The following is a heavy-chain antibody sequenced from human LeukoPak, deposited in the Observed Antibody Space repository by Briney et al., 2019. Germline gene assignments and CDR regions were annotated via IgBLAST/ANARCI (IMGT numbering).Heavy chain of an antibody. CDR1: GGSISSSSYY. J-gene: IGHJ6*03. CDR3: ARHGTGGYSYGVVFYYMDV. Sequence: SETLSLTCTVSGGSISSSSYYWGWIRQPPGKGLEWIGSIYYSGSTYYNPSLKSRVTISVDTSKNQFSLKLSSVTAADTAVYYCARHGTGGYSYGVVFYYMDVWGKGTTVTVSS. V-gene: IGHV4-39*01. D-gene: IGHD5-18*01. CDR2: IYYSGST.